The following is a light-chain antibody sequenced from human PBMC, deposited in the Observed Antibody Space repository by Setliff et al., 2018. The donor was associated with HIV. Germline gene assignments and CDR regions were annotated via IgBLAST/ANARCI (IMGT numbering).Light chain of an antibody. V-gene: IGLV2-14*03. Sequence: QSALTQPASVSGSPGQSITISCTGTSSDVGGYNYVSWYQQHPGKAPKLMIYDVSNRPSGGSNRFSGSKSGNTASLTISGLQAEDEADYYCSSYTSSSTLVVFGTGTRSP. CDR1: SSDVGGYNY. CDR3: SSYTSSSTLVV. CDR2: DVS. J-gene: IGLJ1*01.